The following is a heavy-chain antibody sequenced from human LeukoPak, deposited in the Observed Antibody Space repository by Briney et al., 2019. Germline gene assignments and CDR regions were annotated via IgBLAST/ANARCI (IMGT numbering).Heavy chain of an antibody. D-gene: IGHD3-10*01. J-gene: IGHJ3*02. Sequence: SETLSLTCTVSGGSISSYYWSWIRQPPGKGLEWIGYIYYSGSTNYNPSLKSRVTISVDTSKNQFSLKLSSVTAADTAVYYCARYGYYGSGSDAFDIWGQGTMVTVSS. V-gene: IGHV4-59*01. CDR2: IYYSGST. CDR1: GGSISSYY. CDR3: ARYGYYGSGSDAFDI.